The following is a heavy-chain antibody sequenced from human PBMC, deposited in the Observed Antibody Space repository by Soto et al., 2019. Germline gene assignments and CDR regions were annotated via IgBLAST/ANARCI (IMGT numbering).Heavy chain of an antibody. CDR1: DSISTYY. CDR2: IYYLGRT. Sequence: SETLSLTCTVDSISTYYWNWIRQTPGKGLEWIGYIYYLGRTNYNRSLKSRVTISIDMSKNQFSLRLNSVTAADTAMYYCARNGDCTRPGCIVGLLAPCGPGTLVTVSS. J-gene: IGHJ5*02. CDR3: ARNGDCTRPGCIVGLLAP. D-gene: IGHD2-8*01. V-gene: IGHV4-59*01.